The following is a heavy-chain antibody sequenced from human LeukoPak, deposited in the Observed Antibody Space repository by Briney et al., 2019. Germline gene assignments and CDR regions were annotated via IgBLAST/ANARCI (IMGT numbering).Heavy chain of an antibody. Sequence: GGSLRLSCAASGFTFSSYAMSWVRQAPGKGLEWVSAISGSGGSTYYADSVKDRFTISRDNSKNTLYLQMNSLRAEDTAVYYCAKGYCSSTSCARWFDPWGQGTLVTVSS. D-gene: IGHD2-2*01. J-gene: IGHJ5*02. CDR3: AKGYCSSTSCARWFDP. V-gene: IGHV3-23*01. CDR1: GFTFSSYA. CDR2: ISGSGGST.